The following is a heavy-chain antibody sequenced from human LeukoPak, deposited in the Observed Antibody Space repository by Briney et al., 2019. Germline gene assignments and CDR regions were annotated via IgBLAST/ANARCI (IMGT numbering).Heavy chain of an antibody. D-gene: IGHD3-16*01. J-gene: IGHJ2*01. CDR2: IHYRGST. Sequence: SETLSLTCAVSGGSYSGYYWSWIRQPPGEGLEWIGEIHYRGSTSYKPSLKSRVTISGDTSKNQFSLKVTSVTAADTAVYYCARGILGSYYFDLWGRGTLVTVSS. V-gene: IGHV4-34*01. CDR1: GGSYSGYY. CDR3: ARGILGSYYFDL.